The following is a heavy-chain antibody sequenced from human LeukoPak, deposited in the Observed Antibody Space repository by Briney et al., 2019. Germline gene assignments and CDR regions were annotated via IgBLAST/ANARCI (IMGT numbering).Heavy chain of an antibody. J-gene: IGHJ4*02. CDR3: AKGYYDYVWGSYYFDY. CDR1: GFTFSSYA. D-gene: IGHD3-16*01. Sequence: GGSLRLSCAASGFTFSSYAMTWVRQAPGKGLEWVSTISGDGSSTYYADSVKGRFTISRDNSKDTLYLQMNSLRAEDTAVYYCAKGYYDYVWGSYYFDYWGQGTLVTVSS. CDR2: ISGDGSST. V-gene: IGHV3-23*01.